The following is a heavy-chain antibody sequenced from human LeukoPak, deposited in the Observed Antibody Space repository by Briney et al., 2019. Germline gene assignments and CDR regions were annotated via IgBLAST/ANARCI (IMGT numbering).Heavy chain of an antibody. J-gene: IGHJ4*02. D-gene: IGHD5-18*01. CDR1: GVSITSHY. CDR2: MYDSEGT. CDR3: ATIKRGSIYGYFGF. V-gene: IGHV4-59*11. Sequence: ETLSLTCTVSGVSITSHYWSWIRQPPGQGLEWIAYMYDSEGTKGNTPHKSRITPLAETTTNKFSHMVRAVTAADTAVYYCATIKRGSIYGYFGFWGQGILVTVSS.